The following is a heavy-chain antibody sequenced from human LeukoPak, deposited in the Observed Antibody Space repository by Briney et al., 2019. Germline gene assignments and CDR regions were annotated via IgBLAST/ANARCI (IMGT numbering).Heavy chain of an antibody. J-gene: IGHJ4*02. Sequence: GESLRLSCAASGFTFSSYAMSWVRQAPGKGLEWVSAISGSGGSTYYADSVKGRFTISRDNSKNTLYLQMNRLRAEDTAVYYCAKLGDSSGAFDYWGQGTLVTVSS. CDR1: GFTFSSYA. CDR2: ISGSGGST. V-gene: IGHV3-23*01. D-gene: IGHD6-19*01. CDR3: AKLGDSSGAFDY.